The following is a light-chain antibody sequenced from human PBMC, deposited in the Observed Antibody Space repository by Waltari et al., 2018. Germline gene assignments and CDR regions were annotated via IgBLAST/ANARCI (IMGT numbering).Light chain of an antibody. Sequence: EIVLTQSPATLSLSPGERATLSCRASQSVSSYLVWYQQKPGQAPRLLIYDASNRATGIPARFSGSGSGTDFTLTISSREPEDFAVYYCQQRVNWPLTFGGGTNVEI. CDR2: DAS. J-gene: IGKJ4*01. CDR3: QQRVNWPLT. V-gene: IGKV3-11*01. CDR1: QSVSSY.